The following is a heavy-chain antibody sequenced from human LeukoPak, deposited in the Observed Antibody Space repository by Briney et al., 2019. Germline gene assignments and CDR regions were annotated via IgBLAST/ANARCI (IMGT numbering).Heavy chain of an antibody. Sequence: GGSLRLSCAASGFIFRNYGMNWVRQAPGKGLEWVSGIYTNGNTRYADSVKGRFTISRDNAKNSLYLQMNSLRAEDTAVYYCARDRVRVYCSSTSCYDAFDIWGQGTMVTVSS. D-gene: IGHD2-2*01. CDR1: GFIFRNYG. J-gene: IGHJ3*02. CDR2: IYTNGNT. V-gene: IGHV3-21*01. CDR3: ARDRVRVYCSSTSCYDAFDI.